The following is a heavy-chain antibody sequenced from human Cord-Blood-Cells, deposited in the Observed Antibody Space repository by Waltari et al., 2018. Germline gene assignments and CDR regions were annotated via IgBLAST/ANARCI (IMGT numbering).Heavy chain of an antibody. J-gene: IGHJ6*02. Sequence: QVQLVQSGAEVKKPGSSVKVSCKASGGTFSSYAISWVRQATGKGRAWMGGFIPIFGTANYAKKFQGRVTITADKSTSTVYMELSSLRSEDTAVYYCARVWNDYSLTGWDGMDVWGQGTTVTVSS. CDR3: ARVWNDYSLTGWDGMDV. CDR2: FIPIFGTA. D-gene: IGHD4-4*01. CDR1: GGTFSSYA. V-gene: IGHV1-69*06.